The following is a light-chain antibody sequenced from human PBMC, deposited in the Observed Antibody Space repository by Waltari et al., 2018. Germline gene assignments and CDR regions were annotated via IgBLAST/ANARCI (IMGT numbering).Light chain of an antibody. V-gene: IGLV3-10*01. CDR1: AFPKKY. J-gene: IGLJ2*01. Sequence: SYELTQPPSVSVSPGQTARITCTGAAFPKKYSSWYQQKSGQTPVLVIYEDKKRPSGIPERVSGSSSGTVATLTISGAQVEDEADYFCYSTDNNGRGVFGGGTKLTVL. CDR2: EDK. CDR3: YSTDNNGRGV.